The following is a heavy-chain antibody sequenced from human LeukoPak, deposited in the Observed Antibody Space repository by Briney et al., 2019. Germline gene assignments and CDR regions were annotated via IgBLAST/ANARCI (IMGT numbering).Heavy chain of an antibody. V-gene: IGHV3-23*01. CDR2: ISGSVIST. CDR1: GFTFITYG. Sequence: PGGSLRLSCAASGFTFITYGMSWVRQAPGKGLEWVSAISGSVISTYYADSVKGRFTISRDNSKNTLYLQMNSLRAEDTAVYYCARYSGSYHGFDYWGQGTLVTVSS. J-gene: IGHJ4*02. CDR3: ARYSGSYHGFDY. D-gene: IGHD1-26*01.